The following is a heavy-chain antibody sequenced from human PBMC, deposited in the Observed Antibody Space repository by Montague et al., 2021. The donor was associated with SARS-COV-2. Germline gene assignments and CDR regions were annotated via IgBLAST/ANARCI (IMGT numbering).Heavy chain of an antibody. Sequence: TLSLTCVVSGGSISSGGYSWNWIRQPPGKGLEWIGYIYHSGSTYYNPSLKSRVTISLDSSKNQFSLNLTSVTAADTAVYYCARGSMVRGGKVYYGVDVWGQGTTVTVSS. CDR1: GGSISSGGYS. V-gene: IGHV4-30-2*01. CDR3: ARGSMVRGGKVYYGVDV. D-gene: IGHD3-10*01. CDR2: IYHSGST. J-gene: IGHJ6*02.